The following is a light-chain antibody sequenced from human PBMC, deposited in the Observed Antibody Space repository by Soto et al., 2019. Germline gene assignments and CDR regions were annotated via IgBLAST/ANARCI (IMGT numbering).Light chain of an antibody. Sequence: QAVVTQEPSLTVSPGGTVTRTCGSSTGAVTSGHYPYWFQQKPGQAPRTLIHDTDIKHSWTPARFSGSLLGGKAALTLSGALPEDEAEYYCLLSYNGDYVVFGGGTKLTVL. V-gene: IGLV7-46*01. CDR1: TGAVTSGHY. CDR3: LLSYNGDYVV. J-gene: IGLJ2*01. CDR2: DTD.